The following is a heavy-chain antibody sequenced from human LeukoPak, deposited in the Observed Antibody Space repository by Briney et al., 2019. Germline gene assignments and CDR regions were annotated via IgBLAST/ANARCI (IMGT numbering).Heavy chain of an antibody. J-gene: IGHJ4*02. CDR1: GESFSGYY. CDR3: ARSGGYTGPDY. V-gene: IGHV4-34*01. D-gene: IGHD1-1*01. CDR2: INHSGST. Sequence: PSETLSLTCAVYGESFSGYYWSWIRQPPGKGLEWIGEINHSGSTNYNPSLKSRVTISVDTSKNQFSLKLSSVTAADTAVYYCARSGGYTGPDYWGQGTLVTVSS.